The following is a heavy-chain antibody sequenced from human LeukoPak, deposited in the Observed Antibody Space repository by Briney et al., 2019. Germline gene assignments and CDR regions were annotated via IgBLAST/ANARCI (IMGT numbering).Heavy chain of an antibody. D-gene: IGHD3-16*02. CDR3: ARDPKYDYVWGSYRPEEGYFDY. J-gene: IGHJ4*02. Sequence: ASVKVSCKASGYTFTSYGISWVRQAPGQGHEWMGWICAYNGNRNYEQKLQGRVTMTTDTSTSTAYVEVRSLRSDDTAVYYCARDPKYDYVWGSYRPEEGYFDYWGQGTLVTVSS. CDR2: ICAYNGNR. CDR1: GYTFTSYG. V-gene: IGHV1-18*04.